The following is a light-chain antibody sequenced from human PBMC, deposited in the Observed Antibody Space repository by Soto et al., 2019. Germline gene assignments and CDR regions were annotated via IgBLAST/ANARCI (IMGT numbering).Light chain of an antibody. CDR1: QSLLHSNGYNY. Sequence: DIVMTQSPLSLPVTPGEPASISCRSSQSLLHSNGYNYLDWYLQKPGQSPQLLIYLGSNRSSGVPDRFSGSGSGTDFTLKISRVEDEDVEVYYCMQALQTPYTFGQGTKLEIK. V-gene: IGKV2-28*01. CDR2: LGS. CDR3: MQALQTPYT. J-gene: IGKJ2*01.